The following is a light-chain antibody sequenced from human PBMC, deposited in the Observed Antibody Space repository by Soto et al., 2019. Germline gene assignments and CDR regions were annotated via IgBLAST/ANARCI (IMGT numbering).Light chain of an antibody. J-gene: IGLJ1*01. V-gene: IGLV2-14*03. CDR1: SSEVGGFNY. CDR2: DVS. CDR3: ASYTTSSTYV. Sequence: SVPTQPAPLSGAPGPSIPISLPGTSSEVGGFNYVSWYQQHPGKAPKFMIYDVSSRPSGVSDRFSGSKSGNTASLTISGLQAEDEADYYCASYTTSSTYVFGTGTKVTVL.